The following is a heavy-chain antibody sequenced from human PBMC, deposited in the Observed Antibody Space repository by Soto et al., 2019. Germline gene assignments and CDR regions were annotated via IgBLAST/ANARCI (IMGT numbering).Heavy chain of an antibody. CDR2: VWYERSNK. D-gene: IGHD2-8*02. CDR3: AKDTGRTAYLFDY. V-gene: IGHV3-33*06. Sequence: QVQLVESGGGVVQAGRSLRLSCAASGFTFSNYGMHWVRQAPGRGLDWLAGVWYERSNKYYADSVEGRFTISRDNYKNTRYLKMDGLRAEGPAVYYCAKDTGRTAYLFDYWGQGTLVTVSS. CDR1: GFTFSNYG. J-gene: IGHJ4*02.